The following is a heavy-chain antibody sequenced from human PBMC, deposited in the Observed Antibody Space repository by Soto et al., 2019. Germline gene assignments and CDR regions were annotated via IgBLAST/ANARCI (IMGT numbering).Heavy chain of an antibody. V-gene: IGHV3-30*18. Sequence: GGSLRLSCAASGFTFSNYGLHWVRQAPGKGLEWVAVISYDGDNKYYADSVKGRFTISRDNSKNTLYLQMNSLRPEDTAVYYCAKDIALVRGVIIDVDVWGQGTTVTVSS. CDR3: AKDIALVRGVIIDVDV. D-gene: IGHD3-10*01. CDR2: ISYDGDNK. CDR1: GFTFSNYG. J-gene: IGHJ6*02.